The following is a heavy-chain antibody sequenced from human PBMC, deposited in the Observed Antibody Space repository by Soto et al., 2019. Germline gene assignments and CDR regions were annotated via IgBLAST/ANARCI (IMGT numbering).Heavy chain of an antibody. V-gene: IGHV4-59*01. CDR3: ATGQIYYGSHY. Sequence: QVQLQESDPGLVKPSETLSLTCTVSGGSISHYYWSWIRQPPGKGLEWIGYVYYTGSTNYNPSLMSRVTISLDTSKNQFSLKLSSVTAADTAVYYCATGQIYYGSHYWGQGTLVTVSS. CDR2: VYYTGST. D-gene: IGHD3-10*01. J-gene: IGHJ4*02. CDR1: GGSISHYY.